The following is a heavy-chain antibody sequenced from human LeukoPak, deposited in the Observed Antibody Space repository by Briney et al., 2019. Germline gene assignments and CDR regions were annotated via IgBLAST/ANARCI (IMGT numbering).Heavy chain of an antibody. J-gene: IGHJ2*01. CDR2: IGSVGFST. CDR3: ARTNWGVWYFDL. D-gene: IGHD7-27*01. Sequence: GGSLRLSCAASGFNFRDAAMTWVRQAPGKGLEWVSLIGSVGFSTHYGDSVKGRFTISRDNAKNSLYLQMNSLRAEDTAVYYCARTNWGVWYFDLWGRGTLVTVSS. V-gene: IGHV3-23*01. CDR1: GFNFRDAA.